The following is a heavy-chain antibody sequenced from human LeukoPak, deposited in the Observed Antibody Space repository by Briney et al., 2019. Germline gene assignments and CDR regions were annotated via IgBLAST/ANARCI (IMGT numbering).Heavy chain of an antibody. CDR2: ISGSST. CDR1: GFTFSTYE. CDR3: ARCPRSSDASDI. V-gene: IGHV3-48*03. J-gene: IGHJ3*02. Sequence: PGGSLRLSCAAPGFTFSTYEMNWVRQAPGKGLEWVSYISGSSTYYADSVRGRFTISRDNAKNSLYLQMNSLRAEDTAVYYCARCPRSSDASDIWGQGTMVTVSS.